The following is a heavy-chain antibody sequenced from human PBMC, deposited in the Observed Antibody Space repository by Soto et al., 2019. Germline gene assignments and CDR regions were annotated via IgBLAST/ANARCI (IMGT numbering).Heavy chain of an antibody. V-gene: IGHV4-59*01. CDR3: ARDNTVATAYNWLDP. D-gene: IGHD5-12*01. Sequence: SETLSLTCTVSGGSISSYYWSWIRQPPGKGLEWIGYIYYSGSTNYNPSLKSRVTISVDTSKNQFSLKLSSVTAADTAVYYCARDNTVATAYNWLDPWGQGTLVTVYS. J-gene: IGHJ5*02. CDR2: IYYSGST. CDR1: GGSISSYY.